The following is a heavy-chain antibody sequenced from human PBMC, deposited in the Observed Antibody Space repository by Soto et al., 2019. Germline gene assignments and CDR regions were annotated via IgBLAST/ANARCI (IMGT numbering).Heavy chain of an antibody. CDR3: AREGTYYDFWSGYSPPDY. J-gene: IGHJ4*02. CDR1: GFTFSSYS. Sequence: EVQLVESGGGLVKPGGSLRLSCAASGFTFSSYSMNWVRQAPGKGLEWVSAISGSGGSTYYADSVKGRFTISRDNSKNTLYLQMNSLRAEDTAVYYCAREGTYYDFWSGYSPPDYWGQGTLVTVSS. V-gene: IGHV3-23*04. D-gene: IGHD3-3*01. CDR2: ISGSGGST.